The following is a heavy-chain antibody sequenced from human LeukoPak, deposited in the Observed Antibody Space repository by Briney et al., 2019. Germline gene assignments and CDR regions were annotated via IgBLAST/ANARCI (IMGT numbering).Heavy chain of an antibody. CDR2: ISSSGSTI. Sequence: GGSLRLSCAASGFTFSSYEMNWVRQAPGKGLEWVSYISSSGSTIYYADSVKGRFTISRDNAKNSLYLQMNSLRAEDTAVYYCAGDLGRQWLVQFDYWGQGTLVTVSS. D-gene: IGHD6-19*01. V-gene: IGHV3-48*03. CDR1: GFTFSSYE. J-gene: IGHJ4*02. CDR3: AGDLGRQWLVQFDY.